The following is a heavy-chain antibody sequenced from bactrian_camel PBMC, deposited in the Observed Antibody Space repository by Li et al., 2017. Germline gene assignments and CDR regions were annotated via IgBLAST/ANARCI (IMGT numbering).Heavy chain of an antibody. CDR1: GFTLSSYA. J-gene: IGHJ4*01. D-gene: IGHD7*01. V-gene: IGHV3S40*01. CDR3: AKPAQAGDHWSLDD. CDR2: INRGGGTT. Sequence: VQLVESGRGLVQPGGSLRLSCEASGFTLSSYAMSWVRQAPGKGLEWASTINRGGGTTYYADSMKGRFTISRDNAKNTVYLQLNSLKPEDMAMYYCAKPAQAGDHWSLDDWGRGTQVTVS.